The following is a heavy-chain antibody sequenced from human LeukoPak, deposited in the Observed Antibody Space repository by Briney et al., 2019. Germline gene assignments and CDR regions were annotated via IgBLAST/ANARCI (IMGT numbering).Heavy chain of an antibody. Sequence: PSETLSLTCSVSGGSITGYSWSWIRQTPGKGLEWIGYIYYNGDTHYNPSLNSRLSMSVDTPNKQFSLKLSSVTAADTAVYYCARDVVAAVGTWDYWGQGTLVTVSS. V-gene: IGHV4-59*12. CDR2: IYYNGDT. J-gene: IGHJ4*02. CDR1: GGSITGYS. D-gene: IGHD6-13*01. CDR3: ARDVVAAVGTWDY.